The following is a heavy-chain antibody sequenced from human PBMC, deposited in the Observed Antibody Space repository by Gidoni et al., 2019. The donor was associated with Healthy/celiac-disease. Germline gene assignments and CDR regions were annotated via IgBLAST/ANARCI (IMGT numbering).Heavy chain of an antibody. D-gene: IGHD3-22*01. CDR3: ARGVQWLFYNSWFDP. J-gene: IGHJ5*02. V-gene: IGHV6-1*01. Sequence: VSVKSRITINPDTSKNQFSLQLNSVTPEDTAVYYCARGVQWLFYNSWFDPWGQGTLVTVSS.